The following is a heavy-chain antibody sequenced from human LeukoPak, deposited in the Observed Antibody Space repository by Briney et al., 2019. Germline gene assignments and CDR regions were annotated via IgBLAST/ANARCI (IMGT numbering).Heavy chain of an antibody. V-gene: IGHV1-69*01. J-gene: IGHJ6*02. D-gene: IGHD3-22*01. Sequence: ASVKVSCKASGGTFSSYAISWVRQAPGQGLEWMGGIIPIFGTANYAQKFQGRVTITADESTSTAYMELSSLRSEDTAVYYCASPEGYDIFFVRSRTYYYGMDVWGQGTTVTVSS. CDR3: ASPEGYDIFFVRSRTYYYGMDV. CDR1: GGTFSSYA. CDR2: IIPIFGTA.